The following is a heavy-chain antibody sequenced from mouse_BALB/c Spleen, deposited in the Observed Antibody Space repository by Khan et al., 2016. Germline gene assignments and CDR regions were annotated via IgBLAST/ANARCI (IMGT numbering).Heavy chain of an antibody. CDR3: SSDYDGSAY. V-gene: IGHV2-6-7*01. CDR1: GFSLTGYG. D-gene: IGHD2-12*01. J-gene: IGHJ3*01. Sequence: VQLQESGPGLVAPSQSLSITCTVSGFSLTGYGVNWVRQPPGKGLEWLGKIWGDGRTDYNSVLKSRVSIIKDNSKSQVFLKMNSLQTDDTANYYCSSDYDGSAYWGQGTLVIVSA. CDR2: IWGDGRT.